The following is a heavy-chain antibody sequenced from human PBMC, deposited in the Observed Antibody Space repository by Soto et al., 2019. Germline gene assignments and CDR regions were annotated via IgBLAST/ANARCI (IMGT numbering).Heavy chain of an antibody. D-gene: IGHD6-13*01. CDR3: ARGARYSSSWYGVRYYYYYGMDV. CDR1: GFTFSSYG. CDR2: IWYDGSNK. V-gene: IGHV3-33*01. Sequence: GALRLSCAASGFTFSSYGMHWVRQAPGKGLEWVAVIWYDGSNKYYADSVKGRFTISRDNSKNTLYLQMNSLRAEDTAVYYCARGARYSSSWYGVRYYYYYGMDVWGQGTTVTVSS. J-gene: IGHJ6*02.